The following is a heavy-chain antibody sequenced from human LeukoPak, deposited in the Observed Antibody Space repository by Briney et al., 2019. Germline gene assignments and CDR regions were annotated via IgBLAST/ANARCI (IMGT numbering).Heavy chain of an antibody. Sequence: GGSLRLSCAASGYTFRRNGMHWVRRAPGKGLEWVAVIWYDGSKKYYGDSVRGRFTISRDNSKNTLYLQMNSLRAEDTAVYYCARWLSDKIDSNGYLDYWGQGTLVAVSS. J-gene: IGHJ4*02. V-gene: IGHV3-33*01. CDR1: GYTFRRNG. CDR2: IWYDGSKK. CDR3: ARWLSDKIDSNGYLDY. D-gene: IGHD5-18*01.